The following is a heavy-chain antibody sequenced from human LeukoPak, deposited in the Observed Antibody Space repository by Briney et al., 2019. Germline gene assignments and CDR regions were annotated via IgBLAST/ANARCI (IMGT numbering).Heavy chain of an antibody. CDR3: AKEVSLPEGYGSGGSCYLWASDY. Sequence: ASVKVSCKASGYTFTSYYMHWVRQAPGQGLEWMGIINPSGGSTSYAQKFQGRVTMTRDTSTSTVYIELSSLRSEDTAVYYCAKEVSLPEGYGSGGSCYLWASDYWGQGTLVTVSS. CDR1: GYTFTSYY. J-gene: IGHJ4*02. CDR2: INPSGGST. V-gene: IGHV1-46*01. D-gene: IGHD2-15*01.